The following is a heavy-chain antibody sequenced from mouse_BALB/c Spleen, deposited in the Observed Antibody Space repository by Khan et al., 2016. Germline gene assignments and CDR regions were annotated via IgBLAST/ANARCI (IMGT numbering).Heavy chain of an antibody. CDR1: GYTFSSYW. V-gene: IGHV1-9*01. J-gene: IGHJ4*01. CDR3: ARWLLGAMYY. Sequence: QVQLQQSGAELMKPGASVKISCKATGYTFSSYWIEWVKQRPGHGLEWIGEILPGSGSATYNEKFKGKATFTADTSSNTAYMQLSSLTSEDSAVYYCARWLLGAMYYWGQGTSVTVSS. CDR2: ILPGSGSA. D-gene: IGHD2-3*01.